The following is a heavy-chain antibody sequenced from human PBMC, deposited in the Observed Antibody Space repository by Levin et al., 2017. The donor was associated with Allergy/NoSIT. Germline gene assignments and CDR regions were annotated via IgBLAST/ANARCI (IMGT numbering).Heavy chain of an antibody. CDR1: GDSVSSNSAA. J-gene: IGHJ4*02. V-gene: IGHV6-1*01. CDR2: TYYRSKWYN. CDR3: ARVSIAVAGPYFDY. D-gene: IGHD6-19*01. Sequence: SQTLSLTCAISGDSVSSNSAAWNWIRQSPSRGLEWLGRTYYRSKWYNDYAVSVKSRITINPDTTKNQVSLQLNSVTPEDTAVYYCARVSIAVAGPYFDYWGQGTLVTVSS.